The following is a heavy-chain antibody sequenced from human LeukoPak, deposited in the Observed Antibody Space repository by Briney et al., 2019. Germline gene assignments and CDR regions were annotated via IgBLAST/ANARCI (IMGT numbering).Heavy chain of an antibody. CDR2: IKQDASEK. Sequence: PAGPLRCSCAASGFTFRYYWMAWLRPAPGKGLEWVANIKQDASEKYCVDSVRGRFTITRDNAKNSVYLQMNSLRAEDTALYYCARDTGDNFDYGGRGTLVTVFS. V-gene: IGHV3-7*01. D-gene: IGHD2-21*02. J-gene: IGHJ4*02. CDR1: GFTFRYYW. CDR3: ARDTGDNFDY.